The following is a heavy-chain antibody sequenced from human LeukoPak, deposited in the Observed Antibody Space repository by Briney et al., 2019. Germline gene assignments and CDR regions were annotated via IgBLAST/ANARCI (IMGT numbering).Heavy chain of an antibody. CDR1: GFTFSSYG. D-gene: IGHD2-15*01. V-gene: IGHV3-30*02. CDR2: IRYDGSNK. Sequence: GGSLRLSCAASGFTFSSYGMHWVRQAPGKGLEWVAFIRYDGSNKYYADSVKGRFTISRDNSKNTLYLQMNSLRAEDTAVYYCAKDRYSDHSRSGGSCYYLDYWGQGTLVTVSS. J-gene: IGHJ4*02. CDR3: AKDRYSDHSRSGGSCYYLDY.